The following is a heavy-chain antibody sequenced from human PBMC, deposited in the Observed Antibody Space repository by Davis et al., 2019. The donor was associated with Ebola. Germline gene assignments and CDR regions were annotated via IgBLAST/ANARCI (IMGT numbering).Heavy chain of an antibody. CDR2: INSDGSST. CDR1: GFTFSSYA. V-gene: IGHV3-74*01. J-gene: IGHJ4*02. Sequence: HTGGSLRLSCAASGFTFSSYAMSWVRQAPGKGLVWVSRINSDGSSTSYADSVKGRFTISRDNAKNTLYLQMNSLRAEDTAVYYCARGEAAGSGDNVWGQGTLVTVSS. CDR3: ARGEAAGSGDNV. D-gene: IGHD6-13*01.